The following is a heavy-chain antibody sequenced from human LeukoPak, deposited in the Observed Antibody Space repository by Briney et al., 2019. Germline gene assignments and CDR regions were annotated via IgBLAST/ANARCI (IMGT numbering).Heavy chain of an antibody. D-gene: IGHD3-22*01. Sequence: QPGGSLRLSCAASGFTVSNIYMTWVRQAPGKGLEWVSVIYSGGDTYYAESVKGRFTISRDNSKNTLYLQMNSLRAEDTAVYYCARDGVYHYDSSGYSHFDYWGQGTLVTVSS. J-gene: IGHJ4*02. CDR1: GFTVSNIY. V-gene: IGHV3-66*02. CDR3: ARDGVYHYDSSGYSHFDY. CDR2: IYSGGDT.